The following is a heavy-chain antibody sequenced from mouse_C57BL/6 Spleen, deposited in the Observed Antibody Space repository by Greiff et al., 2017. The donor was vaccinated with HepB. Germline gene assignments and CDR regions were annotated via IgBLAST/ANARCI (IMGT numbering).Heavy chain of an antibody. D-gene: IGHD1-1*01. V-gene: IGHV1-22*01. J-gene: IGHJ2*01. CDR2: INPNNGGT. CDR1: GYTFTDYN. CDR3: ARLYYYGSSYFDY. Sequence: VQLQQSGPELVKPGASVKMSCKASGYTFTDYNMHWVKQSHGKSLEWIGYINPNNGGTSYNQKFKGKATLTVNKSSSTAYMELRSLTSEDSAVYYCARLYYYGSSYFDYWGQGTTLTVSS.